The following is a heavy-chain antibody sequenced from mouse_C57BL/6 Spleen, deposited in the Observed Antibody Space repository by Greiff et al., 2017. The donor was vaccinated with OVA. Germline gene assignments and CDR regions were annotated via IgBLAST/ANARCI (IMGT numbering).Heavy chain of an antibody. Sequence: VKLVESGPGLVAPSQSLSITCTVSGFSLTSYAISWVRQPPGKGLEWLGVIWTGGGTNCNSALKSRLSISKDNSKSQVFLKMNSLQTDDTARYYCARKTIYYDYDVSYAMDYWGQGTSVTVSS. CDR1: GFSLTSYA. CDR3: ARKTIYYDYDVSYAMDY. CDR2: IWTGGGT. J-gene: IGHJ4*01. D-gene: IGHD2-4*01. V-gene: IGHV2-9-1*01.